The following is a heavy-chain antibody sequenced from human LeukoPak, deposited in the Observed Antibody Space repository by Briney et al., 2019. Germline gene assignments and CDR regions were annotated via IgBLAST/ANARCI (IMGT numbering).Heavy chain of an antibody. CDR1: GESFSAYF. CDR2: INHRGSS. J-gene: IGHJ5*02. Sequence: SETLSLTCAVYGESFSAYFWNWIRQAPGKPLEYIGEINHRGSSHYNPSLKTRITLSVDTSKNQFSLRLTSVTAADTAVYFCARGSSFDGYCSAGACDAGYYDAWGQGTPVTVSS. CDR3: ARGSSFDGYCSAGACDAGYYDA. V-gene: IGHV4-34*01. D-gene: IGHD2-15*01.